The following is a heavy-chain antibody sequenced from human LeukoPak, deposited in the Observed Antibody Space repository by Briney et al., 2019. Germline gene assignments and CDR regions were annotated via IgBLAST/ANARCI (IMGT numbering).Heavy chain of an antibody. V-gene: IGHV3-48*01. D-gene: IGHD3-3*01. CDR3: ARGDYWSGNKGVFDN. CDR2: ISGGGSAI. J-gene: IGHJ4*02. CDR1: GFPFSTYS. Sequence: GGSLRLSCAASGFPFSTYSMNWVRQAPGRGLEWLAYISGGGSAIYYADSVKGRFTISRDNAQNSVSLQMNSLRAEDTAVYYCARGDYWSGNKGVFDNWGQGTLVTVSS.